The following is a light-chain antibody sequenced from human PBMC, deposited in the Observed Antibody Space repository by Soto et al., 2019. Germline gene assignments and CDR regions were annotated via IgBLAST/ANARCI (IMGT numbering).Light chain of an antibody. V-gene: IGKV1-5*01. Sequence: DIQMTQSPSTLSASVGDRVTITCRASQSITSWLAWYQQKPGKAPKLLIYDVSSLESGVTSRFSGSGSGTEFTLTISRLQPDDFATYYCQQYNSYALTFGGGTKVEIK. CDR2: DVS. CDR3: QQYNSYALT. J-gene: IGKJ4*01. CDR1: QSITSW.